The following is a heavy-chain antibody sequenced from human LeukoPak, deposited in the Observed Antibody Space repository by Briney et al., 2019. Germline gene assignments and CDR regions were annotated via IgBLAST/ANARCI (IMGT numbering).Heavy chain of an antibody. Sequence: SETLSLTCAVSGGSFSGFYWSWIRQSPGKGLEWIGENNHNKNTKYNPSLKSRVTISVDTSKNQFSLKMTSVTAADTAVYYCARRGFGYDDFWKIDPWSQGILVIVSS. V-gene: IGHV4-34*01. CDR1: GGSFSGFY. J-gene: IGHJ5*02. D-gene: IGHD3-3*01. CDR3: ARRGFGYDDFWKIDP. CDR2: NNHNKNT.